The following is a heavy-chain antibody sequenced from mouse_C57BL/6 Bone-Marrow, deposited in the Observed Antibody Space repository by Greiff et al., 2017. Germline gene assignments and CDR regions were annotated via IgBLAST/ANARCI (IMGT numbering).Heavy chain of an antibody. J-gene: IGHJ1*03. D-gene: IGHD2-4*01. CDR1: GFTFSDYG. CDR2: ISNLAYSI. Sequence: EVKVEESGGGLVQPGGSLKLSCAASGFTFSDYGMAWVRQAPRKGPEWVAFISNLAYSIYYADTVTGRFTISRENAKNTLYLEMRSLRSEYTDMYYCARDDYEGYWYFDVWGTGTTVTVSS. CDR3: ARDDYEGYWYFDV. V-gene: IGHV5-15*04.